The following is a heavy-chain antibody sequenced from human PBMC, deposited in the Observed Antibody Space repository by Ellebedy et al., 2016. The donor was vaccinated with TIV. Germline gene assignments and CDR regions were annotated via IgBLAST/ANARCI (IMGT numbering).Heavy chain of an antibody. CDR3: AREQSPYYENLTGSFDY. V-gene: IGHV3-33*08. CDR1: GFSFSTYG. D-gene: IGHD3-9*01. Sequence: PGGSLRLSCAASGFSFSTYGMHWVRQAPGQGLEWVAVIWYDGFNKDYADSVKGRFTISRDNSKSTLYLEMKSLRVEDTAVYYCAREQSPYYENLTGSFDYWGQGALVTVSS. CDR2: IWYDGFNK. J-gene: IGHJ4*02.